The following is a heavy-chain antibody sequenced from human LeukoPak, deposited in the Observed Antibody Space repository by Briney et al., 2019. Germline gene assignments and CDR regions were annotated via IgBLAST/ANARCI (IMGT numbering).Heavy chain of an antibody. V-gene: IGHV3-23*01. J-gene: IGHJ4*02. CDR2: ISGSGGST. Sequence: PGGSLRLSCAASGFTFSSYAMSWVRQAPGKGLEWVSAISGSGGSTYYADSVKGRFTISRDNSKNTLYLQMNSLRAEDTAVYYCAKGRGYCSSTSCNSFDYWGQGTLVTVSS. CDR1: GFTFSSYA. CDR3: AKGRGYCSSTSCNSFDY. D-gene: IGHD2-2*01.